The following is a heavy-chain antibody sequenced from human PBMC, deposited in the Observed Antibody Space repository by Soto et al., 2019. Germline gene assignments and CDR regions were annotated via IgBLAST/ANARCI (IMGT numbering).Heavy chain of an antibody. J-gene: IGHJ6*02. Sequence: VQLVESGGGLVQPGGSLRLSCSASGFMLNSFTMNWVRQAPGKGLEWVSYIDATSGALNYSDSVEGRFSVSGDNARRSVCLEMSSLRDADSAIYDGAREAVVGGLNPRTSLYDYIMDVWGQGTTVTVSS. CDR2: IDATSGAL. CDR1: GFMLNSFT. V-gene: IGHV3-48*02. CDR3: AREAVVGGLNPRTSLYDYIMDV. D-gene: IGHD3-16*01.